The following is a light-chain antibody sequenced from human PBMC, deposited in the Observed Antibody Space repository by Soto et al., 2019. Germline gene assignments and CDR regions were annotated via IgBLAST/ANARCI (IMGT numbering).Light chain of an antibody. Sequence: EIVLTQSPATLSLSPGERATLSCRASQSVSSYLAWYQQKPGQAPRLLIYDASNRATGIPARFSGSGSGTDFTLTIISLEPEYFAVYYCQQRSNWPPEWTFGQGTKVEIK. CDR3: QQRSNWPPEWT. CDR2: DAS. V-gene: IGKV3-11*01. CDR1: QSVSSY. J-gene: IGKJ1*01.